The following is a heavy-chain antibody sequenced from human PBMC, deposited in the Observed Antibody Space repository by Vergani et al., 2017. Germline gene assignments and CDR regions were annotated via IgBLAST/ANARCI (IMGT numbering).Heavy chain of an antibody. CDR2: INPIDSKI. D-gene: IGHD2-21*01. J-gene: IGHJ4*02. CDR3: TRHVPCGDGACLHFDH. Sequence: EVMLVQSGAEVKKPGESLKISCKYSESSFISNEIAWVRQMSGKGLQWMGNINPIDSKIAYSPSFQGPAIRSLDKSITTAYLHWRSLKASDTAIYYCTRHVPCGDGACLHFDHWGQGTQVTAPS. CDR1: ESSFISNE. V-gene: IGHV5-51*03.